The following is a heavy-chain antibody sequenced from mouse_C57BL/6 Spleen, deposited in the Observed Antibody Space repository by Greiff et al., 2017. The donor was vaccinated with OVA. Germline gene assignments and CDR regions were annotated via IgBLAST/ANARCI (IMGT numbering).Heavy chain of an antibody. D-gene: IGHD4-1*01. CDR1: GFTFSNYW. Sequence: EVKLEESGGGLVQPGGSMKLSCVASGFTFSNYWMNWVRQSPEKGLEWVAQIRLKSDNYATHYAESVKGRFTISRDDSKSSVYLQMNNLRAEDTGIYYCTTNWAPYYFDYWGQGTTLTVSS. V-gene: IGHV6-3*01. CDR2: IRLKSDNYAT. CDR3: TTNWAPYYFDY. J-gene: IGHJ2*01.